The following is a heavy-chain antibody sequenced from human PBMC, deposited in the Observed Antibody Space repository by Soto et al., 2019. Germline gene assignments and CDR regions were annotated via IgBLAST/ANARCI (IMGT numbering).Heavy chain of an antibody. D-gene: IGHD3-3*01. CDR1: GGSFSDYSWN. CDR2: INHSGST. J-gene: IGHJ6*02. Sequence: QVQLQQWGAGLSKPSETLSLTCAVYGGSFSDYSWNWNWIRQPPGKELEWIGEINHSGSTSHNPSLKSRVTLSLDTSKNQFSLILTYVTAADTAVYYCARSALNYGLWRRPINGGMDVWGQRTTVTVSS. V-gene: IGHV4-34*01. CDR3: ARSALNYGLWRRPINGGMDV.